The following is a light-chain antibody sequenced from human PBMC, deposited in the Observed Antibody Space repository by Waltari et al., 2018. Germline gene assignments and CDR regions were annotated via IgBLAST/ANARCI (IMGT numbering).Light chain of an antibody. CDR1: SSTIGVEN. CDR3: AAWDRSLRIVV. CDR2: SSI. J-gene: IGLJ2*01. V-gene: IGLV1-44*01. Sequence: QSVLTQPPSASGTPGQRVTIFCSGRSSTIGVENVNWFQQFPGTAPKLLIYSSIQRPSGVPDRFSGSKSGTSASLAINGLQSDDEADYYCAAWDRSLRIVVFGGGTKLTVL.